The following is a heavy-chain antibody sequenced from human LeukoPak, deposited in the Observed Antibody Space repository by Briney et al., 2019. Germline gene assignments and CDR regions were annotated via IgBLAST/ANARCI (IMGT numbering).Heavy chain of an antibody. Sequence: GGSLKLSCAASGFTFSSYWMHWVCQAPGKGLVWVSRINSDGSSTSYADSVKGRFTISRDNAKNTLYLQMNSLRAEDTAVYYCARDEAYCGGDCYSRFGIDYWGQGTLVTVSS. CDR3: ARDEAYCGGDCYSRFGIDY. CDR2: INSDGSST. D-gene: IGHD2-21*02. J-gene: IGHJ4*02. CDR1: GFTFSSYW. V-gene: IGHV3-74*01.